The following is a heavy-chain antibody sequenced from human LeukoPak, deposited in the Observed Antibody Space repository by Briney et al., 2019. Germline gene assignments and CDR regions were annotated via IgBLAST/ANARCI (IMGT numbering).Heavy chain of an antibody. J-gene: IGHJ5*02. D-gene: IGHD2-15*01. CDR3: ARTPLTCSGGSCWFDP. CDR1: GGTFSSYA. V-gene: IGHV1-69*05. Sequence: SVKVSCKASGGTFSSYAISWVRQAPGQGFEWMGRIIPIFGTANYAQKFQGRVTITTDESTSTAYMELSSLRSEDTAVYYCARTPLTCSGGSCWFDPWGQGTLVAVSS. CDR2: IIPIFGTA.